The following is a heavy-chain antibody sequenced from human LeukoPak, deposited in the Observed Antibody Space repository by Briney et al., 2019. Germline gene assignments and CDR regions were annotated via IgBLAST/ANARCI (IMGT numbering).Heavy chain of an antibody. D-gene: IGHD6-19*01. Sequence: SSETLSLTCTVSGGSISSSSYYWGWIRQPPGKGLEWIGSIYYSGSTYYNPSLKSRVTISVDTSKNQFSLKLSSVTAADTAVYYCARVTGYSSGWSPYYFDYWGQGTLVTVSS. CDR2: IYYSGST. V-gene: IGHV4-39*01. J-gene: IGHJ4*02. CDR3: ARVTGYSSGWSPYYFDY. CDR1: GGSISSSSYY.